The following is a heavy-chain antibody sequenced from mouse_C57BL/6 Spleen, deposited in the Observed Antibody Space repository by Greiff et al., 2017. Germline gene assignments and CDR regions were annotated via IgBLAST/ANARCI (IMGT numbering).Heavy chain of an antibody. J-gene: IGHJ2*01. CDR3: ARYSYVFDY. Sequence: EVQLMESGGGLVQPGGSLSLSCAASGFTFTDYYMSWVRQPPGKALEWLGFIRNKANGYTTEYSASVKGRFTISRDNSQSILYLQMQALWAEDSATYYCARYSYVFDYWGQGTTLTVSS. V-gene: IGHV7-3*01. CDR1: GFTFTDYY. CDR2: IRNKANGYTT.